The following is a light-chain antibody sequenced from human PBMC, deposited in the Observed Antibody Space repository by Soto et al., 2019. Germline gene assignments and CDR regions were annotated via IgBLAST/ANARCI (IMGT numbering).Light chain of an antibody. Sequence: EIVMTQSSATLSVSPGERATLSCRASQIISSNLAWYQQKPGQAPRLLIHGASIRATGIPARFSGSGSGTEFTLTITSLQSEDFAVYYCQQYNDWPPKWTFGQGTKVEIK. CDR2: GAS. CDR1: QIISSN. V-gene: IGKV3-15*01. CDR3: QQYNDWPPKWT. J-gene: IGKJ1*01.